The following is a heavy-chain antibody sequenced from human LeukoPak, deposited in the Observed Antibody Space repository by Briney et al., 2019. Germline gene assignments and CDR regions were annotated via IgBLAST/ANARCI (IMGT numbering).Heavy chain of an antibody. CDR2: ISYDGSNK. CDR3: AKSGVDY. V-gene: IGHV3-30*18. Sequence: GGSLRLSCAASGFTFSSYEMNWVRQAPGKGLEWVAVISYDGSNKYYADSVKGRFTTSRDNSKNTLYLQMNSLRAEDTAVYYCAKSGVDYWGQGTLVTVSS. J-gene: IGHJ4*02. CDR1: GFTFSSYE. D-gene: IGHD2-8*01.